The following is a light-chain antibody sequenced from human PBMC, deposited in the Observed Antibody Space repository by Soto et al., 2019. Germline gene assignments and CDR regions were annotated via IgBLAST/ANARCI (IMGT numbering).Light chain of an antibody. Sequence: QSVLTQPRSVSGSPGQSVTISCTGTSSDVGGYNYASWYQHYPGKAPKRMIYDVTKRPSGVPDRFSGSKSGNTASLTISGLQAEDEADYYCCSYAGSYTLGVFGGGTKLTVL. V-gene: IGLV2-11*01. J-gene: IGLJ3*02. CDR1: SSDVGGYNY. CDR3: CSYAGSYTLGV. CDR2: DVT.